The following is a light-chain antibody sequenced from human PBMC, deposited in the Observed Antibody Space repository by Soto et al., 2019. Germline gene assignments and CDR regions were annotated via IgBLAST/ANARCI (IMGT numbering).Light chain of an antibody. CDR1: QSVSYY. Sequence: DIVLTQSPATLSLSPGERATLSCSASQSVSYYLAWYQQKPGQAPRLLIYDSSNRATGIPARFSGSGSGTDFTLTISSLEPEDFAVYYCQQRSDWPRTCGQGTKVEV. CDR2: DSS. CDR3: QQRSDWPRT. V-gene: IGKV3-11*01. J-gene: IGKJ1*01.